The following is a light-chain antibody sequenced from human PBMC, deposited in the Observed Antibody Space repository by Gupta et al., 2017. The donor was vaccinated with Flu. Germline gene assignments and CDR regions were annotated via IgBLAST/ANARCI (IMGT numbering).Light chain of an antibody. Sequence: EIVLTKSPATLSLSPGERATLSCRASQSVSSYLAWYQHKPGQAPRLLIFDASNRATGIPARFSVSGSGTDFTLTISSLEPEDFAVYYFQQRSSWPITFGQGTRLEIK. J-gene: IGKJ5*01. CDR2: DAS. CDR3: QQRSSWPIT. CDR1: QSVSSY. V-gene: IGKV3-11*01.